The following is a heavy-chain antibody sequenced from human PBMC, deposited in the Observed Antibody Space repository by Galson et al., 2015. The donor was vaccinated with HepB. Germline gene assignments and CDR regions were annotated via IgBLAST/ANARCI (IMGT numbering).Heavy chain of an antibody. CDR2: ISSSSSYI. V-gene: IGHV3-21*01. D-gene: IGHD1-26*01. CDR3: ARSVGATTSFRFDP. J-gene: IGHJ5*02. CDR1: GFTFSSYG. Sequence: SLRLSCAASGFTFSSYGMNWVRQAPGKGLEWVSSISSSSSYIYYADSVKGRFTISRDNAKNSLYLQMNSLRAEDTAVYYCARSVGATTSFRFDPWGQGTLVTVSS.